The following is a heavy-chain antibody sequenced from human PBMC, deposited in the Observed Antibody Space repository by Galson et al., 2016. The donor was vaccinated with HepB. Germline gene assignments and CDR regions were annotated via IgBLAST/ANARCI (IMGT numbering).Heavy chain of an antibody. J-gene: IGHJ5*02. D-gene: IGHD5-12*01. CDR1: GFTFSSFG. V-gene: IGHV3-30*18. CDR3: AKAKYEYSDYVPQPDL. Sequence: LRLSCAASGFTFSSFGMHWVRQAPGKGLEWVAVISYDGRKKYFADSLKGRFAISRDNSKNTLYLQLGRLRPEDTAVYYCAKAKYEYSDYVPQPDLWGQGTLVAVSS. CDR2: ISYDGRKK.